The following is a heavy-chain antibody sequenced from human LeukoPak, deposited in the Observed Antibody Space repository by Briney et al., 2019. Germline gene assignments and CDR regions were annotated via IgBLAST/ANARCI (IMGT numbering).Heavy chain of an antibody. J-gene: IGHJ5*02. D-gene: IGHD2/OR15-2a*01. V-gene: IGHV3-23*01. CDR1: GFTFRSYA. Sequence: LPGGSLRLSCAASGFTFRSYAMSWVRQAPGEGLEWVSAISGSTYYSDSVKGRFTISRDNSKKTLYLQINTLRAQRTAVYYFPKDLHFEEDWFDPWGQGRLVSVSS. CDR2: ISGST. CDR3: PKDLHFEEDWFDP.